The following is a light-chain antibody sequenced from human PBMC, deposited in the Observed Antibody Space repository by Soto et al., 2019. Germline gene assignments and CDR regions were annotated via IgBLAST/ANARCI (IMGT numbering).Light chain of an antibody. CDR2: EVS. J-gene: IGLJ3*02. CDR1: SSDVGGYNY. Sequence: QSVLTQPASVSGSPGQSITISCTGTSSDVGGYNYVSWFQQHPGKAPKLKIYEVSNRPSGVSNRFSGSKSRNTASLTISELQAEDEADYYCTSFTTISTWVFGGGTKVTVL. CDR3: TSFTTISTWV. V-gene: IGLV2-14*01.